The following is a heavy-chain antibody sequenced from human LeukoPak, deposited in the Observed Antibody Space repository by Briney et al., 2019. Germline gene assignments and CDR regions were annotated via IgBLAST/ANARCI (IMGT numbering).Heavy chain of an antibody. CDR3: ARWSSAQRYCSGGSCSSGY. Sequence: GGSLRLSCAASGFTFSSYSMNWVRQAPGKGLEWVSSISSSSSYIYYADSVKGRFTISRDNGKNSLYLRMNSLRAEDTAVYYCARWSSAQRYCSGGSCSSGYWGQGTLVTVSS. V-gene: IGHV3-21*01. J-gene: IGHJ4*02. D-gene: IGHD2-15*01. CDR2: ISSSSSYI. CDR1: GFTFSSYS.